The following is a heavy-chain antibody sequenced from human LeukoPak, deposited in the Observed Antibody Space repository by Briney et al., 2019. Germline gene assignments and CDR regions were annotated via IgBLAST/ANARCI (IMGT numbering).Heavy chain of an antibody. CDR2: ISAYNGNT. J-gene: IGHJ4*02. CDR3: ARASLLAGATRVSLDY. D-gene: IGHD1-26*01. V-gene: IGHV1-18*01. Sequence: ASVKVSCKASGYTFTSYGISWVRQAPGQGLEWMGWISAYNGNTNYAQKLQGRVTMTTDTSTSTAYMELRSLRSDDTAVYYCARASLLAGATRVSLDYWGQGTLVTVSS. CDR1: GYTFTSYG.